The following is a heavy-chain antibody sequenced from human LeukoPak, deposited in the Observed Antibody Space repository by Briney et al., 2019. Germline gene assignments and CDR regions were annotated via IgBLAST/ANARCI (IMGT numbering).Heavy chain of an antibody. CDR3: ARGSDFVWGSYRPYFDY. CDR1: AFTFRTYS. Sequence: GGSLRLSCVTSAFTFRTYSMHWVRQAPGKGLEWVSSISGSTSYIYYADSVRGRFTISRDNAKNSLYLQMNSLRPEDTAVYYCARGSDFVWGSYRPYFDYWGQGTLVTVSS. CDR2: ISGSTSYI. J-gene: IGHJ4*02. V-gene: IGHV3-21*01. D-gene: IGHD3-16*02.